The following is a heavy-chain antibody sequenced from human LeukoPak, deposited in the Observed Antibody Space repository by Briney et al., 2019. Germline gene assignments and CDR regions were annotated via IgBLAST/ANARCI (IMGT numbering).Heavy chain of an antibody. CDR2: INHSGST. CDR3: ARGRHYGSGSYYNY. D-gene: IGHD3-10*01. CDR1: GGSFSGYY. V-gene: IGHV4-34*01. J-gene: IGHJ4*02. Sequence: KPSETLSLTCAVYGGSFSGYYWSWIRQPPGKGLEWIGEINHSGSTNYNPSLKSRVTISVDTSKNQFSLKLSSVTAADTAVYYCARGRHYGSGSYYNYWGQGTLVTVSS.